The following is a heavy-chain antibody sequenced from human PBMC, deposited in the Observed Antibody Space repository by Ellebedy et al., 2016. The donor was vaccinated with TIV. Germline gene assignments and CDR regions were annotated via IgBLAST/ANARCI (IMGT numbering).Heavy chain of an antibody. CDR1: GFTFGTSW. D-gene: IGHD6-13*01. CDR3: ARAQVHASPDPRYTNSWYVDYFDY. CDR2: IKPDGSET. J-gene: IGHJ4*02. V-gene: IGHV3-7*01. Sequence: GGSLRLXCAASGFTFGTSWMSWVRQAPGKGLKWEANIKPDGSETFYVDSVKGRFTISRDNAKNSLYLQMNSLRAEDTAVYFCARAQVHASPDPRYTNSWYVDYFDYWGQGALATVSS.